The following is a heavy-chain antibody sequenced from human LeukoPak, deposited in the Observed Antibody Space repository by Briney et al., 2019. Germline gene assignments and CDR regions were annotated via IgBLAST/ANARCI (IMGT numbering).Heavy chain of an antibody. CDR1: GFTFSSFG. V-gene: IGHV3-21*01. CDR3: ARAGVARLGWFDP. J-gene: IGHJ5*02. Sequence: GGSLRLSCAASGFTFSSFGINWVRQAPGKGLKWVSSINYDSTYISYADSVKGRFTIFRDNANHSVYLQMNSLRVDDTAIYYCARAGVARLGWFDPWGQGTLVTVSS. D-gene: IGHD2-15*01. CDR2: INYDSTYI.